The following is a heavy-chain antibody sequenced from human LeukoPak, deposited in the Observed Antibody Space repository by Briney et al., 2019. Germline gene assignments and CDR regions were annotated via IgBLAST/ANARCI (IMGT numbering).Heavy chain of an antibody. CDR3: ARSPYYDFWSGYYFRFDP. Sequence: SETLSLTCVGNGGSFSGYYWHWIRQPPGKGLEWIGEINHSGSTNYNPSLKSRVTISVDTSKNQFSLKLSSVTAADTAVYYCARSPYYDFWSGYYFRFDPWGQGTLVTVSS. D-gene: IGHD3-3*01. CDR2: INHSGST. CDR1: GGSFSGYY. J-gene: IGHJ5*02. V-gene: IGHV4-34*01.